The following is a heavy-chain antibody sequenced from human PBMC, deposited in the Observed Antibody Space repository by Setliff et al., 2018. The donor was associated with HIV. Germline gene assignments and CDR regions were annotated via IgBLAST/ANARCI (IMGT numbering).Heavy chain of an antibody. CDR3: AKESGLYSNYNYYYYMDV. V-gene: IGHV3-20*04. J-gene: IGHJ6*03. CDR2: INWNGGNT. D-gene: IGHD4-4*01. Sequence: GGSLRLSCAASGFTFDDYGVSWVRQTPGRGLEWVSGINWNGGNTYYADSVKGRFTIARDNAKNSLYLQMSSLRAEDTAVYYCAKESGLYSNYNYYYYMDVWGKGTTVTVSS. CDR1: GFTFDDYG.